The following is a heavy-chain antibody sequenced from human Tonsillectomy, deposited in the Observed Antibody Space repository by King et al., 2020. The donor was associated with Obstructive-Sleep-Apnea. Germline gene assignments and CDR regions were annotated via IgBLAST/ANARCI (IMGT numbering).Heavy chain of an antibody. D-gene: IGHD3-9*01. V-gene: IGHV4-39*07. CDR3: ARKLRYFDWLSKGYFDY. J-gene: IGHJ4*02. CDR1: CGSISGSSYY. CDR2: IYYSGST. Sequence: QLQESGPGLVKPSETLSLTCTVSCGSISGSSYYWDWIRQPPGKGLEWIGSIYYSGSTYYNPSLKSRLTMSVDTSKNQFSLKLSSVTAADTAVYYCARKLRYFDWLSKGYFDYWGQGTLVTVSS.